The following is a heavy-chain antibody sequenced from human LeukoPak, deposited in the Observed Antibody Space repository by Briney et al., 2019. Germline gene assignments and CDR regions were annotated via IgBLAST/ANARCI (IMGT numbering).Heavy chain of an antibody. Sequence: GGSLRLSCAASGFMFDDYGMTWIRQAPGRGLEWISYINGSSSDTKYADSVKGRFTISRDNAKNSLYLQMNSLRADDTAVYYCARARGGSNSDYWGQGTLVTVSS. V-gene: IGHV3-11*05. J-gene: IGHJ4*02. D-gene: IGHD1-26*01. CDR1: GFMFDDYG. CDR3: ARARGGSNSDY. CDR2: INGSSSDT.